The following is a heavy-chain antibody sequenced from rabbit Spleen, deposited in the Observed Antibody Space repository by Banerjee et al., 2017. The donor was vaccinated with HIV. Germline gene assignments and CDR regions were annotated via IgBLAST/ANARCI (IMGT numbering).Heavy chain of an antibody. CDR1: GFSFSFSSY. D-gene: IGHD1-1*01. CDR3: ARDTSTSFSSYGMDL. Sequence: QSLEESGGDLVKPGASLTLTCTASGFSFSFSSYMCWVRQAPGKGLEWIACIDTGSSGFTYFATWAKGRFTISKASSTTVTLQMTRLTAADTATYFCARDTSTSFSSYGMDLWGPGTLVTVS. V-gene: IGHV1S40*01. CDR2: IDTGSSGFT. J-gene: IGHJ6*01.